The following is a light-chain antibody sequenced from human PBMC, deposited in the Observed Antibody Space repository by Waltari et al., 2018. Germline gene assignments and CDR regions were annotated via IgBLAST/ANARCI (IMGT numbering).Light chain of an antibody. CDR2: AAS. CDR1: QGISSY. J-gene: IGKJ5*01. CDR3: QQLNSYPRT. Sequence: IQLTQSPSSLSASVGDRVTITCRASQGISSYLAWYQQKPGKAPKLLIYAASTLQSGVPSRFSVSGSGTDFTLTISSLQPEDFVTYYCQQLNSYPRTFGQGTRLEIK. V-gene: IGKV1-9*01.